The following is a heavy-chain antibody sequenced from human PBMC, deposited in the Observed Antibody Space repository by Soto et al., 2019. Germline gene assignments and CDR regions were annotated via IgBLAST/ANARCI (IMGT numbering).Heavy chain of an antibody. Sequence: EVQLLESGGGLVQPGGSLRLSCAASGFTFSSYAMSWVRQAPGKGLEWVSAISGSGGSTYYADSVKGRFTISRDNSKNTLYLQMNSLRAEDTAVYYCAKDPIYSYGYGGDAFDIWGQGTMVTVSS. CDR3: AKDPIYSYGYGGDAFDI. V-gene: IGHV3-23*01. CDR1: GFTFSSYA. J-gene: IGHJ3*02. CDR2: ISGSGGST. D-gene: IGHD5-18*01.